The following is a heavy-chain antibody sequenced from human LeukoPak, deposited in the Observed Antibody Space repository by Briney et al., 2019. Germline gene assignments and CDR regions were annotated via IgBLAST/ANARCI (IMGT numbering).Heavy chain of an antibody. J-gene: IGHJ4*02. CDR1: GGSNSNDY. D-gene: IGHD1/OR15-1a*01. CDR2: IYYSGST. Sequence: SETLSLTCTVSGGSNSNDYWSWIRQPPGEGLEWIGYIYYSGSTNYSPSLKSRVTISVDTSKNQFSLKLSSVTAADTAVYYCARSIAGTRSKFDYWGQGTLVTVSS. V-gene: IGHV4-59*08. CDR3: ARSIAGTRSKFDY.